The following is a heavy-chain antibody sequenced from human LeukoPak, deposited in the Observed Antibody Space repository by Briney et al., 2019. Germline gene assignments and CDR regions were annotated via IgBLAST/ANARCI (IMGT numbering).Heavy chain of an antibody. CDR1: GFTFSSYN. Sequence: GGSLRLSCAASGFTFSSYNMNWVRQAPGKGLEWVSSISSSSTYIYYAESMKGRFAISRDNAKNSLYLQMNSLRAEDTAVYYCARDPGTDGSSWYVLANWGQGTLVTVSA. D-gene: IGHD6-13*01. CDR3: ARDPGTDGSSWYVLAN. CDR2: ISSSSTYI. V-gene: IGHV3-21*01. J-gene: IGHJ4*02.